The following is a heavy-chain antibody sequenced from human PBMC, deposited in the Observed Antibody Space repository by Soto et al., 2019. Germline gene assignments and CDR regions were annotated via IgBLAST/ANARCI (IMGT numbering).Heavy chain of an antibody. CDR1: GGSISSYY. D-gene: IGHD6-13*01. V-gene: IGHV4-59*01. CDR3: ARSTEQQLVQAAFYYYYYMDV. J-gene: IGHJ6*03. CDR2: IYYSGST. Sequence: SETLSLTCTVSGGSISSYYWSWIRQPPGKGLEWIGYIYYSGSTNYNPSLKSRVTISVDKSKNQFSLKLSSVTAADTAVYYCARSTEQQLVQAAFYYYYYMDVWGKGTTVTVSS.